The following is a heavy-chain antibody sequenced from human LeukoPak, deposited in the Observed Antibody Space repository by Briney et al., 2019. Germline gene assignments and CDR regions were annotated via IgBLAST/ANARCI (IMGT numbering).Heavy chain of an antibody. Sequence: PGGSLRLSCAASGITVNTNYMSWVRQAPGKGLEWVSAISGSGGSTYYADSVKGRFTISRDNSKNTLYLQMNSLRAEDTAVYYCAKEHNWDPKYYFDYWGQGTLVTVSS. D-gene: IGHD1-1*01. CDR3: AKEHNWDPKYYFDY. CDR2: ISGSGGST. V-gene: IGHV3-23*01. CDR1: GITVNTNY. J-gene: IGHJ4*02.